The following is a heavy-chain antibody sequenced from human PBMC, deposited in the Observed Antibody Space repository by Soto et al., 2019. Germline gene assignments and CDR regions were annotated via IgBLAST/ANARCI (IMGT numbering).Heavy chain of an antibody. CDR1: GGSISSSSYY. J-gene: IGHJ2*01. CDR2: IYYSGST. Sequence: QLQLQESGPGLVKPSETLSLTCTVSGGSISSSSYYWGWIRQPPGKGLEWIGSIYYSGSTYYNPSLKSRVTISVDTSKNQFSLKLSSVTAADTAVYYCARHARATRTHYWYFDLWGHGTLVTVSS. V-gene: IGHV4-39*01. CDR3: ARHARATRTHYWYFDL.